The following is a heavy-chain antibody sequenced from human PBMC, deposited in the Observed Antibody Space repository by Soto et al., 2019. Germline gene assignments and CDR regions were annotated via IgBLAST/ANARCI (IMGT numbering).Heavy chain of an antibody. CDR1: GFTFSNYW. CDR2: IKQDGSEK. CDR3: GREDYDILTGYYNDYYYGLDV. Sequence: WGSLRLSCAASGFTFSNYWMSWVRQAPGKGLEWVANIKQDGSEKYYVDSVKSRLTISRDNAKNSLYLQKNSLRAEDTAVYYCGREDYDILTGYYNDYYYGLDVWGQGTTVTVSS. D-gene: IGHD3-9*01. V-gene: IGHV3-7*03. J-gene: IGHJ6*02.